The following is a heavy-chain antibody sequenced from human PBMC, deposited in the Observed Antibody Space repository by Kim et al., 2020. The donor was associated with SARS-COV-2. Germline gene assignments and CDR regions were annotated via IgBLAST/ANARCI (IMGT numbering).Heavy chain of an antibody. CDR1: GYTFTSYG. Sequence: ASVKVSCKASGYTFTSYGISWVRQAPGQGLEWMGWISAYNGNTNYAQKLQGRVTMTTDTSTSTAYMELRSLRSDDTAVYYCARASLYYYDSSGYYPDWGQGTLVTVSS. CDR2: ISAYNGNT. J-gene: IGHJ4*02. D-gene: IGHD3-22*01. V-gene: IGHV1-18*01. CDR3: ARASLYYYDSSGYYPD.